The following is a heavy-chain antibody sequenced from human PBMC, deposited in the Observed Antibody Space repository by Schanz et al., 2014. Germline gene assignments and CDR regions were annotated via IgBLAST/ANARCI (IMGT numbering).Heavy chain of an antibody. CDR1: GFTFSRYW. Sequence: EVQLVQSGGGLVQPGGSLRLSCAASGFTFSRYWMQWVRQAPGKGLVWVSRIYMDGSGRDYGDSVKGRFTVSRDNAKNTLYLQMDSLRAEDTAVYYCARDKRQCSGPCSGGSCHPCGMDVWGQGTTVIVAS. V-gene: IGHV3-74*01. J-gene: IGHJ6*02. CDR3: ARDKRQCSGPCSGGSCHPCGMDV. CDR2: IYMDGSGR. D-gene: IGHD2-15*01.